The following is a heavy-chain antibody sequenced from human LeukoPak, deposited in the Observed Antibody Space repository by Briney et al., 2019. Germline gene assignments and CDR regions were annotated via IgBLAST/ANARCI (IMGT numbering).Heavy chain of an antibody. D-gene: IGHD5-12*01. CDR3: ARESYIVATITGFDY. CDR2: IIPIFGTA. V-gene: IGHV1-69*05. J-gene: IGHJ4*02. CDR1: GYTFTSYG. Sequence: SVKVSCKASGYTFTSYGISWVRQAPGQGLEWMGRIIPIFGTANYAQKFQGRVTITTDESTSTAYMELSSLRSEDTAVYYCARESYIVATITGFDYWGQGTLVTVSS.